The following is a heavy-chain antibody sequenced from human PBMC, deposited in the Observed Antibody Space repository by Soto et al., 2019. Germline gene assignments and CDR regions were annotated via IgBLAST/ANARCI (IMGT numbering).Heavy chain of an antibody. CDR3: ARDLQAGTDNVNRFAP. J-gene: IGHJ5*02. Sequence: QVQLLESGGGEVQPGRSLRLSCAASGFSISRSAMHWVRQAPGKGLEWVAVIAYDGSNRWYADSAKGRFTISRDNSKNTVYLQMSSLRGEDTAVYYCARDLQAGTDNVNRFAPWGQGTLVTVSS. D-gene: IGHD1-1*01. CDR2: IAYDGSNR. V-gene: IGHV3-30*04. CDR1: GFSISRSA.